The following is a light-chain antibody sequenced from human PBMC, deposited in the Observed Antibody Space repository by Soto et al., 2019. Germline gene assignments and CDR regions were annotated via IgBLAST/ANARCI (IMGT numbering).Light chain of an antibody. Sequence: SYELTQPPSVSVSPGQTASITCSGDKLGDKYACWYQQKPGQSPVLVIYQDSKRPSGIPERFSGSNSGNTATLTISGTQAMDEADYYCQAWDRSTEVVFGGGTKLTVL. V-gene: IGLV3-1*01. J-gene: IGLJ2*01. CDR2: QDS. CDR1: KLGDKY. CDR3: QAWDRSTEVV.